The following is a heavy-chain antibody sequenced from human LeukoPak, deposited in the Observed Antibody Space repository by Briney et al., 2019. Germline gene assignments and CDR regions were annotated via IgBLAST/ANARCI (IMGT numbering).Heavy chain of an antibody. CDR3: AKDLGYYYDSSSFDY. CDR2: ISGSGGST. J-gene: IGHJ4*02. CDR1: GFTFSSYG. Sequence: GGTLRLSCAASGFTFSSYGMSWVRQAPGKGLEWVSSISGSGGSTYYADSVKGRFTISRDNSKNTLYLQMNSLRAEDTAVYYCAKDLGYYYDSSSFDYWGQGTLVTVSS. V-gene: IGHV3-23*01. D-gene: IGHD3-22*01.